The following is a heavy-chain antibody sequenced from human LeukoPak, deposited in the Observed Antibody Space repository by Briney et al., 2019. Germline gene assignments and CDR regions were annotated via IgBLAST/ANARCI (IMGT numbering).Heavy chain of an antibody. V-gene: IGHV3-23*01. Sequence: GGSLRLSCAASGFTFSSYAMSWVRQAPGKGLEWVSDISGGGATTFYADSVEGRFTISRDNSKNTLYLQLSSLRAEDTAVYYCAKSTGYSTTGRDFDSWGRGTLVTVSS. CDR1: GFTFSSYA. J-gene: IGHJ4*02. CDR2: ISGGGATT. CDR3: AKSTGYSTTGRDFDS. D-gene: IGHD6-13*01.